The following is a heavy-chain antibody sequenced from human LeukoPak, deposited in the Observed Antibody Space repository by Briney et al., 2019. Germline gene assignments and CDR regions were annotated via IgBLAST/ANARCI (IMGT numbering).Heavy chain of an antibody. V-gene: IGHV4-34*01. CDR2: MFYGGNT. CDR1: GGSFSGYY. CDR3: ARGPVTHEDFFDY. D-gene: IGHD4-17*01. Sequence: SETLSLTCAVYGGSFSGYYWGWIRQPPGKGLEWIGGMFYGGNTYYNSPLKSRVTMSLDTSKNQFSLKLSYVTAADTALYYCARGPVTHEDFFDYWGQGSLVTVSS. J-gene: IGHJ4*02.